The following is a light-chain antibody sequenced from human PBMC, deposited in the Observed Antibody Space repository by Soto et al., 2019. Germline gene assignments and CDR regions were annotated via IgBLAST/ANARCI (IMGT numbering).Light chain of an antibody. Sequence: EIVLTQSPATLSLSPGERATLSCRASQSVSSYLAWYQQKPGQAPRLLIYDASNRATGIPARFSGSGSGTDFPLTISSLEPEDFAVYYCQQHSNWPVTFGGGTKVEI. CDR1: QSVSSY. CDR3: QQHSNWPVT. CDR2: DAS. J-gene: IGKJ4*01. V-gene: IGKV3-11*01.